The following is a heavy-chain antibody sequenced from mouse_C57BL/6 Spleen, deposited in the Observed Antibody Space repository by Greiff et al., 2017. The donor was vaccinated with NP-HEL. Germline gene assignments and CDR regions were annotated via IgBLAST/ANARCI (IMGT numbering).Heavy chain of an antibody. Sequence: QVQLQQSGPELVKPGASVKISCKASGYTFTDYYINWVKQRPGQGLEWIGWIYPGSGNTKYNEKFKGKATLTVDTSSSTAYMQRSSLTSEDSAVYFCARGATVVATERAWFAYWGQGTLVTVSA. CDR1: GYTFTDYY. D-gene: IGHD1-1*01. V-gene: IGHV1-84*01. CDR2: IYPGSGNT. CDR3: ARGATVVATERAWFAY. J-gene: IGHJ3*01.